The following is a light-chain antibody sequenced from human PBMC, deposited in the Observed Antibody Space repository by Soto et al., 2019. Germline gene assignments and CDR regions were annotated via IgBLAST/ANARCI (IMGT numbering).Light chain of an antibody. Sequence: DIQMTQSPSTLAGAVGDRGTITCRASQSINNYLHWFQQKPGKAPKLLIYKASTLKSGVPSRFSGSGSGTEFTLTISSLQPDDFATYYCQHYNSYSEAFGQGTKVDIK. V-gene: IGKV1-5*03. CDR2: KAS. J-gene: IGKJ1*01. CDR1: QSINNY. CDR3: QHYNSYSEA.